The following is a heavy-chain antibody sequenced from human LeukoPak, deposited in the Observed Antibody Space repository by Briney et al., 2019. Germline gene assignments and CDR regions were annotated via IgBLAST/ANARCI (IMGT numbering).Heavy chain of an antibody. CDR3: ARSLYYFDY. CDR1: GGSISSYY. V-gene: IGHV4-59*01. J-gene: IGHJ4*02. CDR2: IYYSGST. Sequence: SETLSLTCTVSGGSISSYYWSWIRQPPGKGLEWIGYIYYSGSTNYNPSLKSRVTISVDTSKNQFSLKLSSVTAADTAVYYRARSLYYFDYWGQGTLVTVSS.